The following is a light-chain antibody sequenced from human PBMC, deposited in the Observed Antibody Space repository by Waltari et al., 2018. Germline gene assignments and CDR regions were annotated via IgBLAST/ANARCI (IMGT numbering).Light chain of an antibody. CDR1: QSLFYSSNNNNY. CDR2: WAS. Sequence: DIVLTQSPDSLAVSLGESATINCKSSQSLFYSSNNNNYLAWFQQKVGQPPKVLIYWASTRESGVPDRFSGSGSGTDFTLTISSLQAEDVAVYYCQQYYNSRRAFGQGTKVEIK. J-gene: IGKJ1*01. V-gene: IGKV4-1*01. CDR3: QQYYNSRRA.